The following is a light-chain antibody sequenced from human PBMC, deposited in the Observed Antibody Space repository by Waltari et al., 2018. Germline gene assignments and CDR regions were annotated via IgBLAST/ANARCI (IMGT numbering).Light chain of an antibody. V-gene: IGLV2-14*03. CDR3: SSYTSSSSYV. Sequence: QSALTQPASVSGSPGRSITISCTGTSSDVGGYNFVSWYQQHPGKAPKLMIYDVTNRPSGVSNLFSGSKSGNTASLTISGLQAEDEADYYCSSYTSSSSYVFGIGTKVTVL. CDR2: DVT. CDR1: SSDVGGYNF. J-gene: IGLJ1*01.